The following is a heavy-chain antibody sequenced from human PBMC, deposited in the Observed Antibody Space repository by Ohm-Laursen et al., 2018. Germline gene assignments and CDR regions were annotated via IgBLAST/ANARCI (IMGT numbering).Heavy chain of an antibody. J-gene: IGHJ6*02. CDR3: AKDINPTGQTQNYFYYGMDL. Sequence: SSLRLSCSASGFTFSSYSMNWVRQAPGKGLEWVSGLMWNSDRKQYADSVKGRFTVSRDNARNSLYLQMDTLRPEDTALYFCAKDINPTGQTQNYFYYGMDLWGQGTTVIVSS. CDR1: GFTFSSYS. D-gene: IGHD2/OR15-2a*01. V-gene: IGHV3-9*01. CDR2: LMWNSDRK.